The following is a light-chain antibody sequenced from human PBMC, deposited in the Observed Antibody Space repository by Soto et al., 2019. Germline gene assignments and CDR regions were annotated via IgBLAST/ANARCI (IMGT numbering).Light chain of an antibody. CDR3: SSYTSSSTPLV. Sequence: QSALTQPASVSGSPGQSITISCAGTMRDVGAYNLVSWYQQHPGRAPQLIIYEVRNRPSGISFRFSGSKSGNTASLTISGLQAEDEADYYCSSYTSSSTPLVFGGGTKLTVL. V-gene: IGLV2-14*01. CDR1: MRDVGAYNL. CDR2: EVR. J-gene: IGLJ2*01.